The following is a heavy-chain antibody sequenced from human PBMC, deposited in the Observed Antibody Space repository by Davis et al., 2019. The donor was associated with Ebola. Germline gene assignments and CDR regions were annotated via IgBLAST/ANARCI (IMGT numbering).Heavy chain of an antibody. CDR1: GGSFSGYY. Sequence: SETLSLTCAVYGGSFSGYYWSWIRQPPGKGLEWIGEINHSGSTNYNPSLKSRVTISVDTSKNQFSLKLSSVTAADTAVYYCARQDSSRYYYYGMDVWGQGTTVTVSS. CDR2: INHSGST. D-gene: IGHD6-19*01. V-gene: IGHV4-34*01. J-gene: IGHJ6*02. CDR3: ARQDSSRYYYYGMDV.